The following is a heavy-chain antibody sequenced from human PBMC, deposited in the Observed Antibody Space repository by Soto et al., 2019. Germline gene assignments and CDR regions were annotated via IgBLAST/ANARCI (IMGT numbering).Heavy chain of an antibody. CDR2: IFHSEST. Sequence: QVQLQESGPGLVKPSGTLSLTCAVSGGSISSNNWWSWGRQAPGPGLEWIGDIFHSESTNYNPSLNRRVTIPLDKSKNQFSLKLSSVTAADTDMYYCARLFCSSASCLTPTWFDPWGQGTLVTVSS. CDR1: GGSISSNNW. D-gene: IGHD2-2*01. CDR3: ARLFCSSASCLTPTWFDP. V-gene: IGHV4-4*02. J-gene: IGHJ5*02.